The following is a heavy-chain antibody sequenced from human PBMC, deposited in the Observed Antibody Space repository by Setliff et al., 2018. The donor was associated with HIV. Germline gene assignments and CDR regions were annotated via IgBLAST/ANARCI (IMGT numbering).Heavy chain of an antibody. CDR3: TRDLNLSGGEAFDI. V-gene: IGHV3-23*01. D-gene: IGHD3-16*01. CDR2: ISGNAANT. CDR1: GFTFSNYA. Sequence: GGSLRLSCAGSGFTFSNYALGWVRQAPGKGLEWVSGISGNAANTYYGDSVKGRFTISRDNSKNTVYLQMNSLRAEDTAIYYCTRDLNLSGGEAFDIWGQGTMVTVSS. J-gene: IGHJ3*02.